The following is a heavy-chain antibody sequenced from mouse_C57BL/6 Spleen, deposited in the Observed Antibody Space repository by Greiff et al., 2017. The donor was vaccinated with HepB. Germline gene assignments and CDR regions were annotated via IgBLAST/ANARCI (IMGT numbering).Heavy chain of an antibody. CDR3: ARLGGPLDY. Sequence: EVKLMESGGGLVQPGGSLKLSCAASGFTFSDYYMYWVRQTPEKRLEWVAYISNGGGSTYYPDTVKGRFTISRDNAKNTLYLQMSRLKSEDTAMYYCARLGGPLDYWGQGTTLTVSS. CDR2: ISNGGGST. V-gene: IGHV5-12*01. J-gene: IGHJ2*01. CDR1: GFTFSDYY.